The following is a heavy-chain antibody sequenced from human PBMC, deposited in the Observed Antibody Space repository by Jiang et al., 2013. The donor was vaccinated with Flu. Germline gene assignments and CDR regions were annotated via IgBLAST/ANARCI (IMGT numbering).Heavy chain of an antibody. V-gene: IGHV3-30-3*01. CDR2: ISYDGSNK. CDR3: ARILITMVRANWFDP. Sequence: AVISYDGSNKYYADSVKGRFTISRDNSKNTLYLQMNSLRAEDTAVYYCARILITMVRANWFDPWGQGTLVTVSS. D-gene: IGHD3-10*01. J-gene: IGHJ5*02.